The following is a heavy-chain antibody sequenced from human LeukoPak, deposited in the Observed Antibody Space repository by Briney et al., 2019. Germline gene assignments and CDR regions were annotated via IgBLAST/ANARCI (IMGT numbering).Heavy chain of an antibody. CDR2: ISSSSTFI. J-gene: IGHJ4*02. V-gene: IGHV3-21*01. CDR3: ARDRSVAGTVDY. Sequence: GGSLRRSCAASGFSFSSYSMNWVRQAPGKGLEWVSSISSSSTFISYADSVKGRFTISRDNAKNSLYLQMNSLTAEDTAVYYCARDRSVAGTVDYWGQGTLVTVSS. CDR1: GFSFSSYS. D-gene: IGHD6-19*01.